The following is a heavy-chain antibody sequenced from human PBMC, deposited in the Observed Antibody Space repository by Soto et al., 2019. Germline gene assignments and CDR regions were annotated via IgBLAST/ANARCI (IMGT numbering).Heavy chain of an antibody. D-gene: IGHD6-19*01. CDR3: AKDRSCWPNFFDY. CDR2: INRSGLGT. Sequence: SGGSLRLSCAASGFTFRNYAMSWVRQAPGKGLECVSEINRSGLGTSYAGSVKGRFTISRDNSKNTRYVQMNSLRAEDTAVYYCAKDRSCWPNFFDYWGQGTLVTVPQ. J-gene: IGHJ4*02. V-gene: IGHV3-23*01. CDR1: GFTFRNYA.